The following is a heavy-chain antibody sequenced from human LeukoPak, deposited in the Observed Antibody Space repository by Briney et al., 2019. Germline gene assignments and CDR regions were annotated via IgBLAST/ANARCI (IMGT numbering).Heavy chain of an antibody. D-gene: IGHD3-3*01. V-gene: IGHV4-39*07. CDR3: ASFGVVMRAFDI. Sequence: WVRQAPGKGLEWIGSIYYSGSTYYNPSLKSRVTISVDTSKNQFSLKLSSVTAADTAVYYCASFGVVMRAFDIWGQGTMVTVSS. J-gene: IGHJ3*02. CDR2: IYYSGST.